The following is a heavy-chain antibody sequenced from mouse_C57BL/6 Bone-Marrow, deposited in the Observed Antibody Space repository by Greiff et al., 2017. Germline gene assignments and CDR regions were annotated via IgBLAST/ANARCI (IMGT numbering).Heavy chain of an antibody. CDR1: GYAFSSSW. CDR3: ARSRIYYGNYHTFYARDY. CDR2: IYPGDGDT. J-gene: IGHJ4*01. V-gene: IGHV1-82*01. D-gene: IGHD2-1*01. Sequence: QVQLQQSGPELVKPGASVKISCKASGYAFSSSWMNWVKQRPGKGLEWIGRIYPGDGDTNYNGKFKGKATLTADKSSSTAYMQLSSLTSEDSAVYFCARSRIYYGNYHTFYARDYWGQGTSVTVSS.